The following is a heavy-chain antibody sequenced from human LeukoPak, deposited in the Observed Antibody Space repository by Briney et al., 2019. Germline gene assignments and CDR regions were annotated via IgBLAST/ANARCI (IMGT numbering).Heavy chain of an antibody. Sequence: GRSLRLSCAAFGFTFSRYGMHWVRQAPGKGLEWVAVIWYDGSNRQYADSVKGRFTISRDNSKNTLYLQMNSLRAEDTAVYYCARDGSGHNFDYWGQGTLVTVSS. J-gene: IGHJ4*02. D-gene: IGHD5-12*01. CDR3: ARDGSGHNFDY. CDR2: IWYDGSNR. CDR1: GFTFSRYG. V-gene: IGHV3-33*01.